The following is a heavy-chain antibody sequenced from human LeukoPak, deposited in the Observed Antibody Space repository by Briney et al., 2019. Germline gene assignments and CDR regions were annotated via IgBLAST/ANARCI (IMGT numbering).Heavy chain of an antibody. CDR3: ARDGSRLLWFGELLYFDY. Sequence: ASVKVSCKASGYTFTSYGISWVRQAPGQGLEWMGWISAYNGNTNYAQKLQGRVTMTTDTSTSTAYMELRSLRSDDTAVYYCARDGSRLLWFGELLYFDYGGQGTLVTVS. CDR1: GYTFTSYG. V-gene: IGHV1-18*01. J-gene: IGHJ4*02. CDR2: ISAYNGNT. D-gene: IGHD3-10*01.